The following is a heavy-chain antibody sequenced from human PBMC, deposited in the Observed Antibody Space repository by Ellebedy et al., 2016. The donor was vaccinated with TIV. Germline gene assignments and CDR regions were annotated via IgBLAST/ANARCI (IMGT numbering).Heavy chain of an antibody. J-gene: IGHJ4*02. CDR2: INQDGSDE. V-gene: IGHV3-7*03. CDR1: GFIFSGSW. D-gene: IGHD2-21*02. CDR3: ARDVAPVGQVTFDC. Sequence: GESLKISCAASGFIFSGSWMTWVRQAPGKGLEWVANINQDGSDEYYVDSVKGRFTISRDNAKNSLSLQMNSLRAEDTAMYYCARDVAPVGQVTFDCWGQGTLVTVSS.